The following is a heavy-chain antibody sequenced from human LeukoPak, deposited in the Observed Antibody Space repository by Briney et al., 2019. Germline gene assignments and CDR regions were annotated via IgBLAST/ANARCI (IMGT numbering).Heavy chain of an antibody. V-gene: IGHV3-23*01. CDR3: AKAPYYSSSWYFFDS. Sequence: GGSLSLSCAASGFTFSSYAMSWVRQAPGKGLEWVSGISGNGGYTYYADSVKGRFTISRDNSKNTLYLQMNSLRAEDTAVYYCAKAPYYSSSWYFFDSWGQGTLVTVSS. CDR2: ISGNGGYT. D-gene: IGHD6-13*01. J-gene: IGHJ4*02. CDR1: GFTFSSYA.